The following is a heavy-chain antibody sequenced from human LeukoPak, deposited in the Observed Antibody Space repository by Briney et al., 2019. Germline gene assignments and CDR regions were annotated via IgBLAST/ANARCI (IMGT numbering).Heavy chain of an antibody. CDR3: ARDPQGYCSGGSCYSKKYFQH. CDR2: ISAYNGNT. D-gene: IGHD2-15*01. Sequence: ASVKVSCKASGYTFTSYGISWVRQVPGQGLEWMGWISAYNGNTNYAQKFQGRVTMTTDTSTSTAYMELRSLRSDDTAVYYCARDPQGYCSGGSCYSKKYFQHWGQGTLVTVSS. J-gene: IGHJ1*01. V-gene: IGHV1-18*01. CDR1: GYTFTSYG.